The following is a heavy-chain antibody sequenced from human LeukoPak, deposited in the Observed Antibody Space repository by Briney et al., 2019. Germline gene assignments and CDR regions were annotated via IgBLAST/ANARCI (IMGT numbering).Heavy chain of an antibody. CDR1: GGSISDHY. CDR3: AQHKTDYYDTSGSDGFHI. V-gene: IGHV4-4*07. CDR2: IYASGST. J-gene: IGHJ3*02. D-gene: IGHD3-22*01. Sequence: PSETLSLTCTVSGGSISDHYWSWIRQPAGKGLDWIGRIYASGSTNYNPSLKSRVTVSVDTSKNQISLKLTSVTAADTAVYYCAQHKTDYYDTSGSDGFHIWGQGTMVTVSS.